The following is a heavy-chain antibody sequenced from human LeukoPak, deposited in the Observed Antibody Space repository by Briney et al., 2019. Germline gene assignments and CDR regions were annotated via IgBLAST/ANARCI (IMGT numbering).Heavy chain of an antibody. CDR2: IYSGGST. Sequence: PGGSLRLSCAASGFTVSSNYMSWVRQAPGKGLEWVSVIYSGGSTHYADSVKGRFTISRDNSKNTLHLQMNSLRAEDTAVYYCARIRDSSGYCDYWGQGTLVTVSS. CDR1: GFTVSSNY. V-gene: IGHV3-53*01. J-gene: IGHJ4*02. CDR3: ARIRDSSGYCDY. D-gene: IGHD3-22*01.